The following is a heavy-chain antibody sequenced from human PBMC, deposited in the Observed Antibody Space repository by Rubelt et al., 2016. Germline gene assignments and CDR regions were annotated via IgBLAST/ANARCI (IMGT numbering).Heavy chain of an antibody. V-gene: IGHV3-15*01. D-gene: IGHD2-2*01. CDR3: TTCSVVVPAAIWWCGMAV. CDR2: IKSKTDGGTT. CDR1: GFTFSNAW. J-gene: IGHJ6*02. Sequence: SLRLSCAASGFTFSNAWMSWVRQAPGKGLEWVGRIKSKTDGGTTDYAAPVKGRFTISRDDSKNTLYLQMNSLKTEDTAVYYCTTCSVVVPAAIWWCGMAVCGQGTTVTVSS.